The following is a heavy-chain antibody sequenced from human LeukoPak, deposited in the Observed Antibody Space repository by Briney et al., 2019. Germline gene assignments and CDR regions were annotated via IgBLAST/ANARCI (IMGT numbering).Heavy chain of an antibody. V-gene: IGHV3-30*18. J-gene: IGHJ4*02. CDR3: AKSGHYDILTGYSRFLDY. CDR2: ISYDGSNK. Sequence: GGSLRLSCAASGFTFSSYGMHWVRQAPGKGLEWVAVISYDGSNKYYADSVKGRFTISRDNSKNTLYLQMNSLRAEDTAVYYCAKSGHYDILTGYSRFLDYWGQGTLVTVSS. D-gene: IGHD3-9*01. CDR1: GFTFSSYG.